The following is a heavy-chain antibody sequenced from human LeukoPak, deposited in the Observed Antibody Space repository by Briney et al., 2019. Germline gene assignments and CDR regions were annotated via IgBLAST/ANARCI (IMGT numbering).Heavy chain of an antibody. CDR1: GFTFSSYG. J-gene: IGHJ5*02. Sequence: GGSLRLSCAASGFTFSSYGMRWVRQAPGKGLEWVAVISYDGSNKYYADSVKGRFTISRDNSKNTLYLQMNSLRAEDTAVYYCAKDLYGSGSSWGQGTLVTVSS. CDR2: ISYDGSNK. D-gene: IGHD3-10*01. CDR3: AKDLYGSGSS. V-gene: IGHV3-30*18.